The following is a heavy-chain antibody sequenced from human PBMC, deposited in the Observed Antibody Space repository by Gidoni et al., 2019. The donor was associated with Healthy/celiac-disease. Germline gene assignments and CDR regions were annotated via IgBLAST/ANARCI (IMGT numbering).Heavy chain of an antibody. V-gene: IGHV4-4*07. Sequence: QVQLQESGPGLVKPSDTLSLTCTVSVGSISSYYWSWIRQPAGKGLEWIGRIYTSGSTNYNPSLKSRVTMSVDTSKNQFSRKLSSVTAADTAVYYCASHDYHDDAFDIWGQGTMVTVSS. J-gene: IGHJ3*02. CDR1: VGSISSYY. D-gene: IGHD4-17*01. CDR3: ASHDYHDDAFDI. CDR2: IYTSGST.